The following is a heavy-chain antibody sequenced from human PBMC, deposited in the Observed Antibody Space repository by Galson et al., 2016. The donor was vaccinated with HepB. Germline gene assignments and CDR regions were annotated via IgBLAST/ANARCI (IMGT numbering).Heavy chain of an antibody. D-gene: IGHD6-13*01. CDR3: ERGITETHSSGWYY. Sequence: QSGAEVKKPGESLRISCKGSGYSFTSYWISWVRQMPGKGLEWMGRIYPSDSYTNYSPSFQGHVTISADKSFSTAYPQWSSLKASDTAMCYCERGITETHSSGWYYWGQGTLVTVSS. J-gene: IGHJ4*02. CDR1: GYSFTSYW. V-gene: IGHV5-10-1*01. CDR2: IYPSDSYT.